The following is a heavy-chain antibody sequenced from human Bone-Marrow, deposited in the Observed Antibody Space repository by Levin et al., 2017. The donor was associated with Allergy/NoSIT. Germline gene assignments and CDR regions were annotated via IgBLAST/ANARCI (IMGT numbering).Heavy chain of an antibody. Sequence: MPGGSLRLSCAASGFSFSDAWMTWVRQAPGKGLEWVGRIQTLGAGGTTDYAASVKGRFTISRDDSKEMLYLQMGSLKTEDTAVYYCSSWFFYKGVDVWGQGATVTVSS. J-gene: IGHJ6*02. D-gene: IGHD3-10*01. V-gene: IGHV3-15*01. CDR3: SSWFFYKGVDV. CDR2: IQTLGAGGTT. CDR1: GFSFSDAW.